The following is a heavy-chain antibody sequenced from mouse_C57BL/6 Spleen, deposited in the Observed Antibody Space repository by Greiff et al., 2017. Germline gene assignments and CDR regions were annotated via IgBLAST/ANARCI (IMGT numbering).Heavy chain of an antibody. CDR1: GFNIKNTY. Sequence: EVQLQQSVAELVRPGDSLKLSCTASGFNIKNTYMHWVKQRPEHGLEWIGRIDPANGNTKYAPKFQGKATITADTTSNTAYLQLSSLTSEEPAIYYCATVVEWYFDVWGTGATVTVSS. J-gene: IGHJ1*03. D-gene: IGHD1-1*01. CDR3: ATVVEWYFDV. CDR2: IDPANGNT. V-gene: IGHV14-3*01.